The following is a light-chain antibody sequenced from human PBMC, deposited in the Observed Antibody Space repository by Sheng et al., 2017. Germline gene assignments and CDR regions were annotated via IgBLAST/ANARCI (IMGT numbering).Light chain of an antibody. CDR3: LQHKSYPLT. CDR2: KAS. V-gene: IGKV1-5*03. CDR1: QSVRSW. Sequence: DIQMTQSPSTLSAAVGDRVTITCRASQSVRSWLAWYQQKPGKAPKLLIYKASFLESGVPSRFSGNGSGTEFTLTISSLQSEDFATYYCLQHKSYPLTFGGGTKVETK. J-gene: IGKJ4*01.